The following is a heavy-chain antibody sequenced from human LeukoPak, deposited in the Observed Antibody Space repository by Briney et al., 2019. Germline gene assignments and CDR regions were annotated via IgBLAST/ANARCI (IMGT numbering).Heavy chain of an antibody. V-gene: IGHV5-51*01. D-gene: IGHD3-10*01. CDR2: IYPGDSDT. CDR1: GYNFTSYW. J-gene: IGHJ5*02. CDR3: ARVWFGELLGWFDP. Sequence: RGDSLLISCQGSGYNFTSYWIGWVRQMPGKGLEWMGIIYPGDSDTRYSPSFQGQVTISADKSISTAYLQWSSLKASDTAMYYCARVWFGELLGWFDPWGQGTLVTVSS.